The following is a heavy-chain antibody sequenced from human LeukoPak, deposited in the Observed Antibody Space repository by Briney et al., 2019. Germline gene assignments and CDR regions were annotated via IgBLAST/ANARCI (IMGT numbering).Heavy chain of an antibody. J-gene: IGHJ3*02. Sequence: SETLSLTCSVSGASIGSYYWSWIRQSPGKGLEWIGYFYYPGRTNYNPSLMSRVTISVDTSKNQLSLRVTSATAADTAVYYCATLRAATVVTRGPFDIWGQGTMVTVSS. V-gene: IGHV4-59*01. CDR3: ATLRAATVVTRGPFDI. D-gene: IGHD4-23*01. CDR2: FYYPGRT. CDR1: GASIGSYY.